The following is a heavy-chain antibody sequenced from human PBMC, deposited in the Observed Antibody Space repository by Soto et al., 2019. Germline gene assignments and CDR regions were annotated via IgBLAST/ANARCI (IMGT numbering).Heavy chain of an antibody. D-gene: IGHD4-17*01. V-gene: IGHV4-39*01. J-gene: IGHJ4*02. CDR2: IYYSGST. Sequence: ASETLSLTCTVSGGSISSSSYYWGWIRQPPGKGLEWIGSIYYSGSTYYNPSLKSRVTISVDTSKNQFSLKLSSVTAADTAVYYCARRSKGMTTVTTFDYWGQGTLVTVSS. CDR3: ARRSKGMTTVTTFDY. CDR1: GGSISSSSYY.